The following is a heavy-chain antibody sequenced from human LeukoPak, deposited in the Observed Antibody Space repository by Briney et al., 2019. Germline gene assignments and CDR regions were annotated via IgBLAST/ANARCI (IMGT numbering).Heavy chain of an antibody. Sequence: SETLSLTCAVSGYSISSSNWWGWIRQPPGQGLEWIGYIYYSGSIYYNPSLKSRVTMSVDTSKNQFSLKLSSVTAVDTAVYYCARGLVGAAAPDAFDIWGQGTMVTVSS. D-gene: IGHD1-26*01. J-gene: IGHJ3*02. CDR1: GYSISSSNW. CDR2: IYYSGSI. CDR3: ARGLVGAAAPDAFDI. V-gene: IGHV4-28*05.